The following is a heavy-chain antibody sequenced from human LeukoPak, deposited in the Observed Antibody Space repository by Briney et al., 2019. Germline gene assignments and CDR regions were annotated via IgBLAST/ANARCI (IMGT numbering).Heavy chain of an antibody. Sequence: ASVKVSCKASGYTFTGYYMHWVRQAPGRGLEWMGWINPNSGGTNYAQKFQGRVTMTRDTSISIAYMELSRLRSDDTAVYYCAREYYDSSGYYKGWFDPWGQGTLVTVSS. D-gene: IGHD3-22*01. CDR3: AREYYDSSGYYKGWFDP. CDR1: GYTFTGYY. CDR2: INPNSGGT. V-gene: IGHV1-2*02. J-gene: IGHJ5*02.